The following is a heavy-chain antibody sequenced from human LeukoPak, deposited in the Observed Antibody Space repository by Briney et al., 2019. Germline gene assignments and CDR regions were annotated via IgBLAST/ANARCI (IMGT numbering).Heavy chain of an antibody. Sequence: PGGSLRLSCAASGFTFSSHAMHWVRQAPGKGLEWVAVITHARVVSVYAESVKSQFPTSREYSKNQLYLQMNSLRTENTAVFYCAKHGATMGYYFDYWGPGTLVTVSS. J-gene: IGHJ4*02. CDR3: AKHGATMGYYFDY. V-gene: IGHV3-30*18. CDR2: ITHARVVS. D-gene: IGHD5-12*01. CDR1: GFTFSSHA.